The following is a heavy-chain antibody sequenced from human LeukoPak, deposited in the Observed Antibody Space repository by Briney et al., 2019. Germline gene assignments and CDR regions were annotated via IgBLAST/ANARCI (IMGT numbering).Heavy chain of an antibody. J-gene: IGHJ4*02. D-gene: IGHD1-1*01. Sequence: PGGSLRLSCAASGFTVSSNYMNWVRQAPGKGLEWIGRIKTKTDGGTTEYAAPVKGRFTISRDDSKNTVYLQMNSLKTGDTALYYCVTRVKSTGDYWGQGTLVTVSS. CDR3: VTRVKSTGDY. V-gene: IGHV3-15*01. CDR1: GFTVSSNY. CDR2: IKTKTDGGTT.